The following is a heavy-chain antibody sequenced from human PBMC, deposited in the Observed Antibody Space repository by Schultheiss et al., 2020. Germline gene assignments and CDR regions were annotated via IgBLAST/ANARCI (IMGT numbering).Heavy chain of an antibody. CDR2: ISWNSGSI. J-gene: IGHJ6*02. CDR3: AKDIQSMYYYYYYGMDV. Sequence: GGSLRLSCAASGFTFDDYAMHWVRQAPGKGLEWVSGISWNSGSIGYADSVKGRFTISRDNAKNSLYLQMNSLRAEDTALYYCAKDIQSMYYYYYYGMDVWGQGTTVTVS. V-gene: IGHV3-9*01. CDR1: GFTFDDYA. D-gene: IGHD6-6*01.